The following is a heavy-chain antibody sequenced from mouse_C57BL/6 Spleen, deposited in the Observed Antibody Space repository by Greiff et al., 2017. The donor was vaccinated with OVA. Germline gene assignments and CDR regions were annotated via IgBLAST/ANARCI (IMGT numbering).Heavy chain of an antibody. CDR1: GYTFTSYW. CDR2: INPSSGYS. CDR3: ARGEGYYYFDY. V-gene: IGHV1-7*01. J-gene: IGHJ2*01. Sequence: QVQLQQSGAELAKPGASVKLSCKASGYTFTSYWMHWVKQRPGQGLEWIGYINPSSGYSKYNQKFKVKATLTADKSSSTAYMQLSSRTYEDSAVYYCARGEGYYYFDYWGQGTTLTVSS. D-gene: IGHD2-13*01.